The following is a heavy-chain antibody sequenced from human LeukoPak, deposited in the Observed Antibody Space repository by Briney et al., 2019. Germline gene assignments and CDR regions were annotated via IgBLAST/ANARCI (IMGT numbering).Heavy chain of an antibody. Sequence: PGRSLRLSCAASRFTFSSYAMHWVSQAPGKGLEWVAVISYDGNNKYYADSVKGRFTISRDNSKNTLYLQMNSLRAEDTAVYYCARDRYGSGRPWFDPWGQVTLVTVSS. V-gene: IGHV3-30*04. J-gene: IGHJ5*02. CDR3: ARDRYGSGRPWFDP. D-gene: IGHD3-10*01. CDR1: RFTFSSYA. CDR2: ISYDGNNK.